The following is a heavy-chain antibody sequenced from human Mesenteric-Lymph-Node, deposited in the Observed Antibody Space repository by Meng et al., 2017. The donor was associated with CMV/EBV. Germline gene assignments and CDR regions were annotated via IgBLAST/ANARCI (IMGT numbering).Heavy chain of an antibody. D-gene: IGHD2-2*02. CDR1: GYTFTSYY. V-gene: IGHV1-69*02. CDR2: IIPILGIA. CDR3: AGDIVVVPAAIRSYYYYYGMDV. J-gene: IGHJ6*02. Sequence: SVKVSCKASGYTFTSYYMHWVRQAPGQGLEWMGRIIPILGIANYAQKFQGRVTITADKSTSTAYMELSSLRSEDTAVYYCAGDIVVVPAAIRSYYYYYGMDVWGQGTTVTVSS.